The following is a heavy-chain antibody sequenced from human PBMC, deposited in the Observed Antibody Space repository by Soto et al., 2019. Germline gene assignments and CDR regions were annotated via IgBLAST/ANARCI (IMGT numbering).Heavy chain of an antibody. CDR2: IYNSGST. D-gene: IGHD3-10*01. J-gene: IGHJ6*02. Sequence: PSETLSLTCAVSGYSISSGYYWGWIRQPPGKGLEWIGSIYNSGSTYNNPSLKSRVTISVDTSKDQFSLKLSSVTAADKAVYYCERVGGYGMDVWGQGTTVTVSS. V-gene: IGHV4-38-2*01. CDR3: ERVGGYGMDV. CDR1: GYSISSGYY.